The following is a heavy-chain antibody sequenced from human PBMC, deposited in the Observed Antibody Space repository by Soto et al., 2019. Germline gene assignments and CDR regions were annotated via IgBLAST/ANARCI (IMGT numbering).Heavy chain of an antibody. Sequence: PGGSLRLSCSASGFTFSSYAMHWVRQAPGKGLEYVSAISSNGGSTYYADSVKGRFTISRDNSKNTLYLQMSSLRAEDTAVYYCAKGRHYYDSSGSGYFDYWGQGTLVTVSS. D-gene: IGHD3-22*01. V-gene: IGHV3-64D*08. CDR3: AKGRHYYDSSGSGYFDY. CDR2: ISSNGGST. CDR1: GFTFSSYA. J-gene: IGHJ4*02.